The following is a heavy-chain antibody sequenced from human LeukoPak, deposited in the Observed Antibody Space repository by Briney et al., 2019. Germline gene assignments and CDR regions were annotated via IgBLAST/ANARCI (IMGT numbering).Heavy chain of an antibody. J-gene: IGHJ4*02. Sequence: GGSLRLSCAASGFTFSYYWMSWVRQAPGKGLEWVANINLDGSEKYHVDSVKGRFTISRDNAKNSLYLQMNSLTAEDTAVYYCAKDITTVTRAFDYWGQGTLVTVSS. D-gene: IGHD4-11*01. V-gene: IGHV3-7*01. CDR2: INLDGSEK. CDR1: GFTFSYYW. CDR3: AKDITTVTRAFDY.